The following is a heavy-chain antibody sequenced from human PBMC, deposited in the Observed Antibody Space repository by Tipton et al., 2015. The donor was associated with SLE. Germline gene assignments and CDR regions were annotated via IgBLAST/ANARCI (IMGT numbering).Heavy chain of an antibody. CDR1: GFTFSSYD. D-gene: IGHD3-22*01. CDR3: ASQNDSSGGSHAFDI. V-gene: IGHV3-13*04. Sequence: SLRLSCAASGFTFSSYDMHWVRQATGKGLEWVSAIGTAGDTYYPGSVKGRFTISRENAKNSLYLQMNSLGAEDTAVYYCASQNDSSGGSHAFDIWGQGTMVTVSS. CDR2: IGTAGDT. J-gene: IGHJ3*02.